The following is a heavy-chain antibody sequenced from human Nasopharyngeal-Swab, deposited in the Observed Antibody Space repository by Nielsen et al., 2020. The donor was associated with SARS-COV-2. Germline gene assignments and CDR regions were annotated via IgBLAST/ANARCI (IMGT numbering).Heavy chain of an antibody. CDR3: VRLEGVATSFKYYFQYGMDV. J-gene: IGHJ6*02. V-gene: IGHV5-51*01. CDR2: IYPRDSES. D-gene: IGHD5-12*01. CDR1: GYGFSTSW. Sequence: GGSLRLSCKASGYGFSTSWIGWVRQRPGKGLEWMGIIYPRDSESRYSPSFQGQVTISADKSVSTAYLQWTSLKASDTAMYYCVRLEGVATSFKYYFQYGMDVWGQGTMVTVPS.